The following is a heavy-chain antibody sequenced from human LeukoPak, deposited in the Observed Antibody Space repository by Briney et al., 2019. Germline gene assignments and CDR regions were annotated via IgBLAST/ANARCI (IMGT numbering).Heavy chain of an antibody. CDR2: IWYDGSNK. D-gene: IGHD6-19*01. CDR3: ARDPGHSGWYGDY. CDR1: GFAFSSYG. V-gene: IGHV3-33*01. J-gene: IGHJ4*02. Sequence: GGSLRPSCAASGFAFSSYGMHWVRQAPGKGLEWVSIIWYDGSNKYYADSVKGRFTISKDNSKNTLYLQMNSLRVEDTAVYYCARDPGHSGWYGDYWGQGTLVTVSS.